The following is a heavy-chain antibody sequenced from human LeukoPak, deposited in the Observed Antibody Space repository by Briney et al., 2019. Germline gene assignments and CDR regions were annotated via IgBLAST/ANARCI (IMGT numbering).Heavy chain of an antibody. CDR1: GGSISSYY. D-gene: IGHD3-22*01. V-gene: IGHV4-59*01. J-gene: IGHJ3*02. CDR3: ARAMRDYYDSSGYYYSAFDI. CDR2: IYYSGST. Sequence: LETLSLTCTVSGGSISSYYWSWIRQPPGKGLEWIGYIYYSGSTNYNPSLKSRVTISVDTSKNQFSLKLSSVTAADTAVYYCARAMRDYYDSSGYYYSAFDIWGQGTMVTVSS.